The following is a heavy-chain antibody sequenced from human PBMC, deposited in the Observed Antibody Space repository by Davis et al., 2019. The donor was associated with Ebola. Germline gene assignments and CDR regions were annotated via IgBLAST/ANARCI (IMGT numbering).Heavy chain of an antibody. CDR2: IYSGGST. Sequence: GESLKISCAASGFTVSSNYMGWVRQAPGKGLEWVSVIYSGGSTYYADSVKGRFTISRDNSKNTLYLQMNSLRAEDTAVYYCARDYGMGWFDPWGQGTLVTVSS. CDR3: ARDYGMGWFDP. CDR1: GFTVSSNY. V-gene: IGHV3-53*01. D-gene: IGHD1-14*01. J-gene: IGHJ5*02.